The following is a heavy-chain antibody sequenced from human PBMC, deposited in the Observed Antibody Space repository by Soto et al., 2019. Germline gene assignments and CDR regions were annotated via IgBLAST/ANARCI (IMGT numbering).Heavy chain of an antibody. CDR1: NYSISSDHY. V-gene: IGHV4-38-2*01. CDR2: IYNGGIP. Sequence: SETLSLTCAVSNYSISSDHYWGWIRQPPGKGLEWIGRIYNGGIPLIHPSLESRVALSLDTSKNQFSLTLSSVTAADTAIYYCASQDYDKSVYYFDYWGRGTLVTVSS. CDR3: ASQDYDKSVYYFDY. J-gene: IGHJ4*02. D-gene: IGHD3-22*01.